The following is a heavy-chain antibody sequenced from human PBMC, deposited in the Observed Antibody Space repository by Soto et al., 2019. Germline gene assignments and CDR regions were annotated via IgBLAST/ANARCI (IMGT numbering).Heavy chain of an antibody. J-gene: IGHJ4*02. CDR3: ASRDPGTSVDY. V-gene: IGHV4-4*02. D-gene: IGHD1-7*01. CDR1: GGSFTSNNW. CDR2: IYRTGST. Sequence: SETLSLTFAVSGGSFTSNNWWTWVRQPPGQGLEWIGEIYRTGSTNYNPSLKSRVTISLDKSENQFSLKVTSLTAADTAVYYCASRDPGTSVDYWGQGTLVTVSS.